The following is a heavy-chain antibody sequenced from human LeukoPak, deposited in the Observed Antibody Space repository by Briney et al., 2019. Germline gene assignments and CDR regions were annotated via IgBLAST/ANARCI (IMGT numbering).Heavy chain of an antibody. CDR3: AKDGYGNGDYDY. D-gene: IGHD2-8*01. Sequence: GGTLRLSCAVSGFIFNRYGMSWVRQAPGKGLEWVSTISGTGDTTFYADSVKGRFTISRYNSKNTLYLQMNSLRVEDTAVYFCAKDGYGNGDYDYWGQGTLVTVSS. CDR2: ISGTGDTT. V-gene: IGHV3-23*01. CDR1: GFIFNRYG. J-gene: IGHJ4*02.